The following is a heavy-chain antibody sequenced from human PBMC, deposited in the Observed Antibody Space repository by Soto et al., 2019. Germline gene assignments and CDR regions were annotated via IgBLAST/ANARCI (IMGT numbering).Heavy chain of an antibody. CDR2: ISWNSGII. D-gene: IGHD5-12*01. CDR1: GFTFDDYA. V-gene: IGHV3-9*01. Sequence: GWSLRLSCAASGFTFDDYAMHWVRQAPGKGLEWVSYISWNSGIIDYGDSVKGRFTISRDNSKNTLYLQMNSLRAEDTAVYYCARGISVATIKNLDYYYGMDVWGQGTTVTVSS. J-gene: IGHJ6*02. CDR3: ARGISVATIKNLDYYYGMDV.